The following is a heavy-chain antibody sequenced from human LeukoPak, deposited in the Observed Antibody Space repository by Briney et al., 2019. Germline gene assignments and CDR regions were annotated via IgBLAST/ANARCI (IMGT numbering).Heavy chain of an antibody. D-gene: IGHD2-15*01. CDR3: ARASKVEAFDV. Sequence: GGSLRLSCAASGVTVSSTYMSWVRQAPGKGLEWVSVIYGGSSTYNADSVKGRFTISRDNSKNTLFLQMNSLRAEDTAVYYCARASKVEAFDVWGQGTMVAVSS. CDR1: GVTVSSTY. CDR2: IYGGSST. J-gene: IGHJ3*01. V-gene: IGHV3-66*01.